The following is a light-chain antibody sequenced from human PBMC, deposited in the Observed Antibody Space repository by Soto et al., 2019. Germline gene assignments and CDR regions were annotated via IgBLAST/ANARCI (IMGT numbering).Light chain of an antibody. CDR2: LNSDGSH. CDR1: SGLSSYA. J-gene: IGLJ2*01. Sequence: QSVLTQSPSASASLGASVKLTCTLSSGLSSYAIAWHQQQPEKGPRYLMKLNSDGSHSKGDGIPDRFSGSSSGAERYLIISSLQSGDEADYYCQTWGTGILVFGGGTKLTVL. CDR3: QTWGTGILV. V-gene: IGLV4-69*01.